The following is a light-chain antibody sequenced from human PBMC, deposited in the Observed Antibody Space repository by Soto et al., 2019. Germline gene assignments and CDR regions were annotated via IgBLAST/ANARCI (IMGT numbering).Light chain of an antibody. V-gene: IGKV3-15*01. CDR1: QSVTSN. CDR3: QQYDNWWT. Sequence: EIVMTQSPATLSVSPGERATLSCRASQSVTSNLAWYQKKPGQAPRLLIYGASTRATGIPARFSGSGSGTDFTLTISSLQSEGFAVYYCQQYDNWWTFGQGTRVEIK. CDR2: GAS. J-gene: IGKJ1*01.